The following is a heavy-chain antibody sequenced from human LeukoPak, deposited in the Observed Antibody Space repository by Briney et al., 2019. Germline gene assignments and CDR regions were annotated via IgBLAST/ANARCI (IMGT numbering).Heavy chain of an antibody. CDR3: ARLIYDFWSGPNWFDP. D-gene: IGHD3-3*01. Sequence: RGESLKISCKGSGYSFTSYWIGWVRHMPGKGLEWMGIIYPSDSDTRYSPSFQGQVTSSADKSISTAYLQWSSLKASDTAMYYCARLIYDFWSGPNWFDPWGQGTLVTVSS. J-gene: IGHJ5*02. CDR2: IYPSDSDT. V-gene: IGHV5-51*01. CDR1: GYSFTSYW.